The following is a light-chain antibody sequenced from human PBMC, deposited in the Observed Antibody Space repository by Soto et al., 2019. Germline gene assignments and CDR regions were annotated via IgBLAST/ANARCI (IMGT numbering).Light chain of an antibody. V-gene: IGKV1-12*01. CDR3: QQANSFPYT. J-gene: IGKJ2*01. Sequence: DIQMTQSPSSVSASGGDRVTITCRASQAISSWLAWYQQNPGKAPKLLIYAASTLQSGVPSRFSGSGSGTEFTLTISSLQPEDFATYYCQQANSFPYTFGQGTKLEIK. CDR1: QAISSW. CDR2: AAS.